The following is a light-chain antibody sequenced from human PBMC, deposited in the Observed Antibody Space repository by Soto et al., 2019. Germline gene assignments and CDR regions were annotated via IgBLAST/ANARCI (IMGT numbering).Light chain of an antibody. Sequence: QSVLTQPASVSGSPGQSITISCTGTSSDVGGYNYVSWNQQHPGKAPKLMIYEVSNRPSGVSNRFSGSKSGNTASLTISGLQAEDEADYYCSSYTSSSTYVVFGGGTKLTVL. CDR2: EVS. CDR1: SSDVGGYNY. V-gene: IGLV2-14*01. CDR3: SSYTSSSTYVV. J-gene: IGLJ2*01.